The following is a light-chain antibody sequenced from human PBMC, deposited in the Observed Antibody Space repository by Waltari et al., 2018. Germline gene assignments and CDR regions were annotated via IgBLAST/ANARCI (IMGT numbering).Light chain of an antibody. Sequence: EFVLTQSPGTLALSPGERATLSCRASQSVSRWLAWYQQKPGQPPRLLIYGASSRATGIPDRFSGSGSGTDFSLTISRLEPEDFAVYYCQKYGTLPATFGQGTRVEVK. CDR2: GAS. J-gene: IGKJ1*01. V-gene: IGKV3-20*01. CDR3: QKYGTLPAT. CDR1: QSVSRW.